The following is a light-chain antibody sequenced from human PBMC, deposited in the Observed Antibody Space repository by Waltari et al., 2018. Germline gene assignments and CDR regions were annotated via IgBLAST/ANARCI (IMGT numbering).Light chain of an antibody. CDR3: GSFISSTTGI. Sequence: QSALTQPDSVSGSPGQSITISCTGTSSDVGGYKYVSWYQQYQGKAPKVIIYDAINRPSGVSNRFSGSTSGNSASLTLSGLQAEDEADYYCGSFISSTTGIFGGGTRLTVL. CDR2: DAI. CDR1: SSDVGGYKY. J-gene: IGLJ2*01. V-gene: IGLV2-14*03.